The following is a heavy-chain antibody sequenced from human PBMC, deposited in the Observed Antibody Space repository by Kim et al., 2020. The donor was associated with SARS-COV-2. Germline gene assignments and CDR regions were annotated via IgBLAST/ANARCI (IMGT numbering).Heavy chain of an antibody. CDR3: AREDGSESYGYFDY. Sequence: GGSLRLSCAASGFTFRNYWMSWVRQAPGKGLEWVANLKQDGSDKYYADSVKGRFTISRDNAKNTVYLQMNSLRAEDTAVYYCAREDGSESYGYFDYWGPGTLVTVSS. CDR1: GFTFRNYW. J-gene: IGHJ4*01. CDR2: LKQDGSDK. V-gene: IGHV3-7*01. D-gene: IGHD3-10*01.